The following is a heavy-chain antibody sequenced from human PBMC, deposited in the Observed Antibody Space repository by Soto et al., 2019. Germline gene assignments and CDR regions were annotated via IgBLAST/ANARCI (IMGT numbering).Heavy chain of an antibody. Sequence: GGSLRLSCAASGFTFSSYSMNWVRQAPGKGLEWVSSISSSSSYIYYADSVKGRFTISRDNAKNSLYLQMNSLRAEDTAVYYGAKTMIIGARGFWGQGTSVTVAS. CDR1: GFTFSSYS. D-gene: IGHD3-22*01. CDR3: AKTMIIGARGF. V-gene: IGHV3-21*01. CDR2: ISSSSSYI. J-gene: IGHJ6*02.